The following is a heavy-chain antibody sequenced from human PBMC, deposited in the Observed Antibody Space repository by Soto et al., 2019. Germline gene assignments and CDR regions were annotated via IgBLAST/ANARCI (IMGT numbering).Heavy chain of an antibody. CDR1: EGTFSSYA. D-gene: IGHD3-3*01. CDR2: IIPIFGTA. CDR3: ARRRRGYDFWSGYYIYYYGMDV. V-gene: IGHV1-69*01. Sequence: QVQLVQSGAEVKKPGSSVKVSCKASEGTFSSYAISWVRQAPGQGLEWMGGIIPIFGTANYAQKFQGRVTITADESTSTAYMELSGLRSEDTAVYYCARRRRGYDFWSGYYIYYYGMDVWGQGTTVTVSS. J-gene: IGHJ6*02.